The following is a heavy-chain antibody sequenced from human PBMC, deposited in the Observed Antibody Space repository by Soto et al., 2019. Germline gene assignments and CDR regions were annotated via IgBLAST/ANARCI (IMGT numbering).Heavy chain of an antibody. CDR2: IYHSGST. CDR1: GGSFSGYY. J-gene: IGHJ6*03. Sequence: QVQLQQWGAGLLKPSETLSLTCAVYGGSFSGYYWSWIRQPPGKGLEWIGEIYHSGSTNYNPSLKSRVSISVDTTKNQFSLKLSSVTAADTAVCYCARGAPYCSSTSCYSGLFNYYYYYMDVWGKGTTVTVSS. CDR3: ARGAPYCSSTSCYSGLFNYYYYYMDV. V-gene: IGHV4-34*01. D-gene: IGHD2-2*01.